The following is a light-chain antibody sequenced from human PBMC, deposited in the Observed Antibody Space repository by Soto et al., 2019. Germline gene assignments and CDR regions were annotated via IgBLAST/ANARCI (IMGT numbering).Light chain of an antibody. CDR1: RSVLYSPNNKNY. Sequence: DIVMTQSPDSLAVSLGERATINCKSSRSVLYSPNNKNYLAWYQQRPGQPPKLLIYWASTRESGVPDRFSGSGSGTDFTLNISSLQAEDVAVYYCQQYYDTLYTFGQGTKLEIK. CDR3: QQYYDTLYT. J-gene: IGKJ2*01. CDR2: WAS. V-gene: IGKV4-1*01.